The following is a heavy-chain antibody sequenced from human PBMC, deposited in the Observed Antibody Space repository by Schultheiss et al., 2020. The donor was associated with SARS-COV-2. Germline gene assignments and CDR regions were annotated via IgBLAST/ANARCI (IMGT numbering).Heavy chain of an antibody. V-gene: IGHV1-2*04. CDR3: ARGRGGSSAYGMDV. Sequence: GESLKISCKASGYTFTGYYMHWVRQAPGQGLEWMGWINPNSGGTNYAQKFQGWVTMTRDTSISTAYMELSRLRSDDTAVYYCARGRGGSSAYGMDVWGQGTTVTVSS. CDR1: GYTFTGYY. J-gene: IGHJ6*02. CDR2: INPNSGGT. D-gene: IGHD2-15*01.